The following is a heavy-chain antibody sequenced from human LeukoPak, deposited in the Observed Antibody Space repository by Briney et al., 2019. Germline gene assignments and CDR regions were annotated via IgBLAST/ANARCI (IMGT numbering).Heavy chain of an antibody. J-gene: IGHJ4*02. V-gene: IGHV4-4*02. CDR3: ATSPGSGSFDY. CDR2: IYHSGST. CDR1: GVSITNGNW. Sequence: SGTLSLTCAVSGVSITNGNWWSWVRQPPGKGLEWIGEIYHSGSTNYNPSLKSRVTISVDKSKNQFSLKLSSVTAADTAVYYCATSPGSGSFDYWGQGTLVTVSS. D-gene: IGHD3-10*01.